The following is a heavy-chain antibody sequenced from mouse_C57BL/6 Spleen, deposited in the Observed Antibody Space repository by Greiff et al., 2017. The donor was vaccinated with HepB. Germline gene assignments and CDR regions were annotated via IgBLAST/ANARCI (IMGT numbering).Heavy chain of an antibody. CDR2: IYPRSGNT. J-gene: IGHJ2*01. CDR1: GYTFTSYG. D-gene: IGHD2-12*01. V-gene: IGHV1-81*01. CDR3: AGLRTGYYFDY. Sequence: VKLMESGAELARPGASVKLSCKASGYTFTSYGISWVKQRTGQGLEWIGEIYPRSGNTYYNEKFKGKATLTADKSSSTAYMELRSLTSEDSAVYFCAGLRTGYYFDYWGQGTTLTVSS.